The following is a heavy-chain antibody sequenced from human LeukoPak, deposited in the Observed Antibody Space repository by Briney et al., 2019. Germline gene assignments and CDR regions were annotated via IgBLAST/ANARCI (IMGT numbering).Heavy chain of an antibody. V-gene: IGHV1-8*01. CDR2: MNPNSGNT. J-gene: IGHJ5*02. D-gene: IGHD2-15*01. CDR3: ARGTVAATNWFDP. CDR1: GYTFTSYD. Sequence: ASVKVSCKASGYTFTSYDINWVRQATGQGLEWMGWMNPNSGNTGYAQKFQGRVAMTRNTSISTAYMELSSLRPEDTAVYYCARGTVAATNWFDPWGQGTLVTVSS.